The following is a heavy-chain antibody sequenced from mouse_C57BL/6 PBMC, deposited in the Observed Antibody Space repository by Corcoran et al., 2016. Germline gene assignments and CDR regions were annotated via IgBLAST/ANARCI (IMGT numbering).Heavy chain of an antibody. CDR2: INPNNGGT. CDR1: GYTFTDYY. CDR3: ARGFLSYYYGSSYWYFDV. J-gene: IGHJ1*03. D-gene: IGHD1-1*01. Sequence: EVQLQQSGPELVKPGASVKISCKASGYTFTDYYMNWVKQSHGKSLEWIGDINPNNGGTSYNQKFKGKATLTVDKSSSTAYMELRSLTSEDSAVYYCARGFLSYYYGSSYWYFDVWGTGTTVTVSS. V-gene: IGHV1-26*01.